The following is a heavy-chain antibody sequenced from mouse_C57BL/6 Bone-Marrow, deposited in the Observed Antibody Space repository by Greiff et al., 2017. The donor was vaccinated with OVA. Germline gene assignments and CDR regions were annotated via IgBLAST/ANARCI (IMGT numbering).Heavy chain of an antibody. Sequence: EVKLQESGGGLVQPGGSLSLSCAASGFTFTDYYMSWVRQPPGKALEWLGFIRNKANGYTTEYSASVKGRFTISRDNSQSILYLQMNALRAEDSATYYCARYRRDSSGPTWFAYWGQGTLVTVSA. V-gene: IGHV7-3*01. D-gene: IGHD3-2*02. CDR3: ARYRRDSSGPTWFAY. CDR2: IRNKANGYTT. CDR1: GFTFTDYY. J-gene: IGHJ3*01.